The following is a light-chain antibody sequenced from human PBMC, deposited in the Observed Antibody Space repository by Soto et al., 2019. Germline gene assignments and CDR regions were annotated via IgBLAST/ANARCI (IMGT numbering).Light chain of an antibody. Sequence: DIVMTQSPSTLSVSAGERATISCRASQSVSSKLAWYQQKPGQAPRLLISGASTGATGIPARFSGSGSGTEFTLTISSLQSEDNAVYYCQQYNNWPPAITFGQGTRLEIK. CDR3: QQYNNWPPAIT. CDR2: GAS. CDR1: QSVSSK. J-gene: IGKJ5*01. V-gene: IGKV3-15*01.